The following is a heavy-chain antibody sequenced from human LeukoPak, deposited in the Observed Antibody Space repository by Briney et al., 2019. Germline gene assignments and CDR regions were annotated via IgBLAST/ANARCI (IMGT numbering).Heavy chain of an antibody. CDR1: GFTFSSYW. J-gene: IGHJ4*02. CDR3: ARESLLGGIDY. D-gene: IGHD3-16*01. Sequence: GGSLRLSCAVSGFTFSSYWMTWVRQAPGKGLKWVATIKEDGSEGFYVDSVKGRFSISRDNAKSSLYLQMNSLRAEDTSVYYCARESLLGGIDYWGQGTLVTVSS. CDR2: IKEDGSEG. V-gene: IGHV3-7*04.